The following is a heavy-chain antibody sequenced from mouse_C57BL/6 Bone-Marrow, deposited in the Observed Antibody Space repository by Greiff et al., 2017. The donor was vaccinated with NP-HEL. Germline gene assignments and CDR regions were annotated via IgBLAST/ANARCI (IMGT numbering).Heavy chain of an antibody. CDR1: GYAFTNYL. J-gene: IGHJ4*01. D-gene: IGHD1-3*01. CDR2: INPGSGGT. CDR3: AREGLRGYAMDY. V-gene: IGHV1-54*01. Sequence: QVQLQQSGAELVRPGTSVKVSCKASGYAFTNYLIEWVKQRPGQGLEWIGVINPGSGGTNYNEKFKGKATLTADKSSSTAYMPLSRLTYEDSAVYFCAREGLRGYAMDYWGQGTSHTVSS.